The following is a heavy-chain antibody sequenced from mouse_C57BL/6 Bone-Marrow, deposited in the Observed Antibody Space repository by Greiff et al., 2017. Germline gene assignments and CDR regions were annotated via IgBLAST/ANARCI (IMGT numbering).Heavy chain of an antibody. Sequence: QVQLQQSGAELVMPGASVKLSCKASGYTFTSYWMHWVKQRPGQGLEWIGEIDPSDSSTNYNPKFKGKSTLTVDKSSSTAYMQLSSRTSEDSAVYYCASWDKAMDYWGQGTSVTVSS. D-gene: IGHD4-1*01. V-gene: IGHV1-69*01. CDR2: IDPSDSST. J-gene: IGHJ4*01. CDR1: GYTFTSYW. CDR3: ASWDKAMDY.